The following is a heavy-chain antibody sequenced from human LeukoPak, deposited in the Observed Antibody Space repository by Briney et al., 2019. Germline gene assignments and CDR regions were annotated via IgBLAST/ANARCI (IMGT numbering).Heavy chain of an antibody. CDR1: GGSISCYY. V-gene: IGHV4-59*12. J-gene: IGHJ5*02. D-gene: IGHD6-6*01. CDR3: ARALAARLPYNWFDP. Sequence: SETLSLTCTVSGGSISCYYWSWIRQPPGKGLEWIGYIYHSGSTYYNPSLKSRVTISVDRSKNQFSLKLSSVTAADTAVYYCARALAARLPYNWFDPWGQGTLVTVSS. CDR2: IYHSGST.